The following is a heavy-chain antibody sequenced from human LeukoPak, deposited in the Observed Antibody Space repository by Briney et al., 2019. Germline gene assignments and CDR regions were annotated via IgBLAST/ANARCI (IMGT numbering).Heavy chain of an antibody. V-gene: IGHV3-48*01. CDR2: ISSSSSTI. CDR1: GFTFSSYS. J-gene: IGHJ4*02. CDR3: ASFADFLDY. Sequence: PGGSLRLSCAASGFTFSSYSMNWVRQAPGKGLEWVSYISSSSSTIYYADSVKGRFTISRDNAKNSLYLQMNSLRAEDTAVYYCASFADFLDYWGQGTLVTVSS. D-gene: IGHD3-3*01.